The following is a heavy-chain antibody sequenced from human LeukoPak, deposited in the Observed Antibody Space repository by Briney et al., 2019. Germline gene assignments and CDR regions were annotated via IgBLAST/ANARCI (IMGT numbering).Heavy chain of an antibody. J-gene: IGHJ4*02. CDR2: IIPILGIA. D-gene: IGHD1-1*01. CDR1: GGTFSSYA. Sequence: GASVKVSCKASGGTFSSYAISWVRQAPGQGLEWMGRIIPILGIANYAQKFQGRVTITADKSTSTAYMELSRLRSDDAAVYYCARVVYDWDYFDYWGQGTLVTVSS. V-gene: IGHV1-69*04. CDR3: ARVVYDWDYFDY.